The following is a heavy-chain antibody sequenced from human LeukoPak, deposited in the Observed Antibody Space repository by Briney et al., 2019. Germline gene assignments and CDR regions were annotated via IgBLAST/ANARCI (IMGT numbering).Heavy chain of an antibody. D-gene: IGHD3-10*01. CDR1: GGSISSYY. Sequence: SETLSLTCTVSGGSISSYYWSWIRQPPGKGLEWIGYIYYSGSTNHNPSLKSRVTISVDTSKNQFSLKLSSVTAADTAVYYCARAGGFGELLSHFDYWGQGTLVTVSS. CDR2: IYYSGST. J-gene: IGHJ4*02. CDR3: ARAGGFGELLSHFDY. V-gene: IGHV4-59*01.